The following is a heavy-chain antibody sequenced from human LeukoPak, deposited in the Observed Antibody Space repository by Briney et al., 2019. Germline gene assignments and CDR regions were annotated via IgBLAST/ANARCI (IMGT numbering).Heavy chain of an antibody. CDR3: ARGAGSYWEYYFDY. J-gene: IGHJ4*02. CDR2: IIPILGIA. V-gene: IGHV1-69*04. D-gene: IGHD1-26*01. CDR1: GGTFSSYA. Sequence: ASVKVSCKASGGTFSSYAISWVRQAPGQGLEWMGRIIPILGIANYAQKFQGRVTITADKSTSTAYMELSSLRSEDTAVYYCARGAGSYWEYYFDYWGQGTLVTVSS.